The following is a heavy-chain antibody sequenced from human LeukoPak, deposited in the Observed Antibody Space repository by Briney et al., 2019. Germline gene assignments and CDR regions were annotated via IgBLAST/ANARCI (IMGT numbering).Heavy chain of an antibody. J-gene: IGHJ6*02. Sequence: GGSLRLSCTGSGFIFDTHTLTWVRQAPGKGLEWVASISGSGDSTNYGDSVKGQFTISRDNFKRTVHLEMSNLRADDTAMYYCVRRAAVRGMDFWGLGTTVMVSS. CDR3: VRRAAVRGMDF. CDR1: GFIFDTHT. V-gene: IGHV3-23*01. D-gene: IGHD1-14*01. CDR2: ISGSGDST.